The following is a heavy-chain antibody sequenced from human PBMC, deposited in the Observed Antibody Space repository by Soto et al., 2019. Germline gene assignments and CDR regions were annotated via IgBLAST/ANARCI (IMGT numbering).Heavy chain of an antibody. CDR2: ISGSGGST. J-gene: IGHJ6*02. Sequence: GGSLRLSCAASGFTFSSYAMSWVRQAPGKGLEWVSAISGSGGSTYYADSVKGRFTISRDNSKNTLDLQMNSLRAEDTAVYYCAKALGARRGDYYYYGMDVWGQGTTVTVSS. CDR1: GFTFSSYA. CDR3: AKALGARRGDYYYYGMDV. V-gene: IGHV3-23*01. D-gene: IGHD3-3*01.